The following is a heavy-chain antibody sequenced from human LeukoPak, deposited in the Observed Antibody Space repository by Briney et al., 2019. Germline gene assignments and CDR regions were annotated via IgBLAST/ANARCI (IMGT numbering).Heavy chain of an antibody. CDR3: AKVGLGYCGGDCYRPYYFDY. D-gene: IGHD2-21*02. V-gene: IGHV3-43*02. J-gene: IGHJ4*02. Sequence: GGSLRLSCAASGFTFDDYAMHWVRQAPGKGLEWVSLISGDGGSTYYADSVKGRFTTSRDNSKNSLYLQMNSLRTEDTALYYCAKVGLGYCGGDCYRPYYFDYWGQGTLVTVSS. CDR1: GFTFDDYA. CDR2: ISGDGGST.